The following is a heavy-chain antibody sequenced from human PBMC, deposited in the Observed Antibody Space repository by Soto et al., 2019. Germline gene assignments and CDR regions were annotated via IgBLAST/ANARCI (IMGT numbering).Heavy chain of an antibody. Sequence: QVQLQQWGAGLLKPSETLSLNCAVNGGSLSGYYWSWIRQPPGKGLEWIGEIKDGGYTNYSPSLKSRAPILSDTSNNQFSLRLNSVTAADTGLYYCARGQEGVVATHWDQGALVTVSS. CDR2: IKDGGYT. CDR3: ARGQEGVVATH. V-gene: IGHV4-34*01. J-gene: IGHJ4*02. CDR1: GGSLSGYY. D-gene: IGHD5-12*01.